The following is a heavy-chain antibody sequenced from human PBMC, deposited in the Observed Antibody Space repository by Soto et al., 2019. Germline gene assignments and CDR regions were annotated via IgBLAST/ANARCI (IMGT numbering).Heavy chain of an antibody. Sequence: ASVKVSCKASGYTFSTYAMHWVRQAPGQSLEWMGWLNGGTGQTRYSQKFQDRVIITRDTSASTGYMELSSLTSEDTAVYYCARGKGMEENYFYYGLDIRGQGTTVTVS. CDR1: GYTFSTYA. D-gene: IGHD1-1*01. V-gene: IGHV1-3*01. CDR2: LNGGTGQT. CDR3: ARGKGMEENYFYYGLDI. J-gene: IGHJ6*02.